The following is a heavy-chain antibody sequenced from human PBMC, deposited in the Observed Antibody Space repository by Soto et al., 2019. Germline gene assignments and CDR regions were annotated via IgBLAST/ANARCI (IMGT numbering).Heavy chain of an antibody. Sequence: PSETLSLTCAVSGDSISSGAWWSWVRQSPGKGLQWIGEIYHSGNTRNNPSLKSRVTMSVDTSRNQFSLNLRSVTAADSGVYYCAKLVRDDVRRSDLDHWGQGTLVTVSS. D-gene: IGHD3-10*02. CDR1: GDSISSGAW. CDR3: AKLVRDDVRRSDLDH. CDR2: IYHSGNT. J-gene: IGHJ4*02. V-gene: IGHV4-4*02.